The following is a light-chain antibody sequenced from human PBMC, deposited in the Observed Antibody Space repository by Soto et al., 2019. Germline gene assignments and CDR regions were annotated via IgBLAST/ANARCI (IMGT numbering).Light chain of an antibody. CDR1: QRVSSSY. V-gene: IGKV3-20*01. J-gene: IGKJ1*01. Sequence: EILLTQSPGTLSLSPVEIATLSFTISQRVSSSYLAWYQQKPGQAPRLLIYGASSRATGIPDRFSGSGSGTDFTLTISRLEPEDFAVYYCQQYGSSPRTFGQGTKVDNK. CDR3: QQYGSSPRT. CDR2: GAS.